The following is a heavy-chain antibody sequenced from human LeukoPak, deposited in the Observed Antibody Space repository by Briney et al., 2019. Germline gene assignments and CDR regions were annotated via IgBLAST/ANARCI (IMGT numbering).Heavy chain of an antibody. V-gene: IGHV3-64*01. CDR2: ISSNGGST. CDR3: ARRKSHTIFGVVSRGMDV. J-gene: IGHJ6*03. D-gene: IGHD3-3*01. Sequence: GGSLRLSCAASGFTFSSYAMHWVRQAPWKGLEYVSAISSNGGSTYYANSVKGRFTISRDNSKNTLYLQMGSLRAEDMAVYYCARRKSHTIFGVVSRGMDVWGKGTTVTVSS. CDR1: GFTFSSYA.